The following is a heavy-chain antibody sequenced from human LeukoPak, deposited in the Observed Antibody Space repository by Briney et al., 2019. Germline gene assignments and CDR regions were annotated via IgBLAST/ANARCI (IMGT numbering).Heavy chain of an antibody. CDR1: GDSITNSNFY. D-gene: IGHD1-26*01. CDR3: ASYSGIYSAFEI. CDR2: IFYNGGP. V-gene: IGHV4-39*07. Sequence: SETLSLTCTASGDSITNSNFYWGWVRQSPGRGLEWLGNIFYNGGPYYNPSFKSRVVISVDTSKNHFSLTLNAVTAADTAVYHCASYSGIYSAFEIWSQGALVTVSS. J-gene: IGHJ3*02.